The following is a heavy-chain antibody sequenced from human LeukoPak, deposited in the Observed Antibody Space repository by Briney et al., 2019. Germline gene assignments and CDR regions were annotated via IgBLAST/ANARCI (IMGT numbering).Heavy chain of an antibody. Sequence: GASVKVSRKASVYTSTGYYIHWVRQAPGQGLEWMGWINPNINGTNYAQKFQGRVTMTGDRSISTAYMELSRLRSDDTAVYYCARERTPGSGYGVDYWGQGTVVTVSS. J-gene: IGHJ4*02. CDR3: ARERTPGSGYGVDY. D-gene: IGHD6-25*01. V-gene: IGHV1-2*02. CDR2: INPNINGT. CDR1: VYTSTGYY.